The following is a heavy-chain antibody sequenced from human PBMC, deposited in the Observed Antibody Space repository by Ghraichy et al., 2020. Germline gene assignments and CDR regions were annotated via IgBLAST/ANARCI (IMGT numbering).Heavy chain of an antibody. J-gene: IGHJ4*02. D-gene: IGHD1-7*01. Sequence: ASVNVSCKASGYTFTTYAMHWMRQAPGHRPEWMGWINVANGNTKYSQKFQGRLTLTSDTSVSTAYMDLTSLRFEDTAVYYCARVLGSVTGTAEDYWGQGTLVTVSS. CDR1: GYTFTTYA. V-gene: IGHV1-3*01. CDR3: ARVLGSVTGTAEDY. CDR2: INVANGNT.